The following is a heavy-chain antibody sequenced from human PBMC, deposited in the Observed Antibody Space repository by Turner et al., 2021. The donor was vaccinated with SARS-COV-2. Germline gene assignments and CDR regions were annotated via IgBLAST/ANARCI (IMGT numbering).Heavy chain of an antibody. CDR2: IRSSSSYI. Sequence: EVQLVESGGGLVKPGGSLRLSCAASGFTFSSYSMNWVRQAPGKGLEGVSSIRSSSSYIYYADSVKGRFTISRDNAKNSLYLQMNSLRAEDTAVYYCARDHRPVVVPAAKRAGSYYYGMDVWGQGTTVTVSS. J-gene: IGHJ6*02. D-gene: IGHD2-2*01. CDR3: ARDHRPVVVPAAKRAGSYYYGMDV. V-gene: IGHV3-21*01. CDR1: GFTFSSYS.